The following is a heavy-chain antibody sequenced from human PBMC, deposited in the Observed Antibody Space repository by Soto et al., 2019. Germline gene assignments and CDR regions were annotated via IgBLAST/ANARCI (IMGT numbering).Heavy chain of an antibody. CDR3: ARHNDDSSGTSVDV. CDR1: GGSISSGGYY. D-gene: IGHD3-22*01. J-gene: IGHJ6*02. V-gene: IGHV4-31*03. Sequence: QVQLQESGPGLVKPSQTLSLTCTVSGGSISSGGYYWSWIRQHPGKGLEWIGYIYYSGRTYYNPTLNSRVNLSVDTSKNQFSLKPSSVSAAATAVYYCARHNDDSSGTSVDVWGQGTTVTVSS. CDR2: IYYSGRT.